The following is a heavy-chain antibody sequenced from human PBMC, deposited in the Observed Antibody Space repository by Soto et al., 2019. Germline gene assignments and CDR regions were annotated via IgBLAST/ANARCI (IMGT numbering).Heavy chain of an antibody. V-gene: IGHV3-73*02. CDR1: GFTFSGSA. CDR2: IRSKANSYAT. D-gene: IGHD7-27*01. CDR3: TRHSPRLGTYYYYYGMDV. Sequence: EVQLVEYGGGLVQPGGSLKLSCAASGFTFSGSAMHWVRQASGKGLEWVGRIRSKANSYATAYAASVKGTFTISRDDSKKTAYLQMNSLTTEDTALYYCTRHSPRLGTYYYYYGMDVWGQGTTVTVSS. J-gene: IGHJ6*02.